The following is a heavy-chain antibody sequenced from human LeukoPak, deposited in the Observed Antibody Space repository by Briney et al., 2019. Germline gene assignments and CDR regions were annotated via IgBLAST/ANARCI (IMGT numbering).Heavy chain of an antibody. CDR1: GFSFTAYS. CDR2: IGPGGDI. V-gene: IGHV3-48*01. CDR3: ARRFDS. J-gene: IGHJ4*02. Sequence: GGSLRLSCAASGFSFTAYSMSWVRQAPGRGLEWISYIGPGGDIYYADSVTGRFTVSRDTAKNSLYLQMNGLRVEDTAVYYCARRFDSWGQGTLVTVSS.